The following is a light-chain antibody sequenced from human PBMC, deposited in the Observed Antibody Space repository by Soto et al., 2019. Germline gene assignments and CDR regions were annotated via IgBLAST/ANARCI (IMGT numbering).Light chain of an antibody. CDR2: LNSDGSH. Sequence: QLVLTQSPSASASLGASVKLTCILSSGHSSFAIAWHQQQPEKGPRYLMKLNSDGSHSKGDGIPDRFSGSSSGAERYLTISSLQSEDEADYYCQTWGTGIRVFGTGTKLTVL. CDR3: QTWGTGIRV. J-gene: IGLJ1*01. V-gene: IGLV4-69*01. CDR1: SGHSSFA.